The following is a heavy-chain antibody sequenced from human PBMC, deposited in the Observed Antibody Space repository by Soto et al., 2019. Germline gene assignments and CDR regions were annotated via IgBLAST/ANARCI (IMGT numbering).Heavy chain of an antibody. CDR3: AGDQQPAAVGPNCFDP. D-gene: IGHD6-25*01. CDR2: ISAYNGNT. J-gene: IGHJ5*01. V-gene: IGHV1-18*01. CDR1: GYTFTSYG. Sequence: QVQLVQSGAEVKKPGASVKVSCKASGYTFTSYGLSWVRQAPGQGLAWMGWISAYNGNTNYAQKLQGRVTMTTDTSTRTAYMELRSQIYNDTAVYYCAGDQQPAAVGPNCFDPRGQGTLVTVSS.